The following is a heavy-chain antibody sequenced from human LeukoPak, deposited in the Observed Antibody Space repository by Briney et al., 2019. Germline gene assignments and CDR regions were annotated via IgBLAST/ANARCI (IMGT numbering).Heavy chain of an antibody. J-gene: IGHJ4*02. Sequence: PSETLSLTCAVYGGSFSGYYWSWIRQPPGKGLEWIGEINHSGSTNYNPYLKSRVTISVDTSKNQFSLKLSSVTAADTAVYYCARSDRPLLWFGESKKRGNYFDYWGQGTLVTVSS. D-gene: IGHD3-10*01. V-gene: IGHV4-34*01. CDR2: INHSGST. CDR3: ARSDRPLLWFGESKKRGNYFDY. CDR1: GGSFSGYY.